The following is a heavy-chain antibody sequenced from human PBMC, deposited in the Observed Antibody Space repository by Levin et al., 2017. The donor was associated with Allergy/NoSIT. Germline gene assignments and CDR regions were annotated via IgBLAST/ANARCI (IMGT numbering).Heavy chain of an antibody. D-gene: IGHD2-21*01. J-gene: IGHJ6*02. CDR3: GRDRSIKNQDGDFWYYGMDG. CDR2: IHYSGTT. V-gene: IGHV4-59*11. Sequence: ESLKISCTVSGGSISGHHWSWIRQPPGKALEWIGNIHYSGTTKYNPSLKSRVTISVDTSKNQFSLKLSSVTAADTAVYYCGRDRSIKNQDGDFWYYGMDGWGQGTTVSVSS. CDR1: GGSISGHH.